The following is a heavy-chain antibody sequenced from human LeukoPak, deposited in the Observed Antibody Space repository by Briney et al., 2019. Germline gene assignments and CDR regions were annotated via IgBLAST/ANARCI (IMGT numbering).Heavy chain of an antibody. V-gene: IGHV4-59*01. CDR2: IYYSGNT. CDR1: GGSISSYY. Sequence: SETLSLTCTVSGGSISSYYWSWIRQPPGKGLEWIGYIYYSGNTNYNPSLKSRVTISVDTSKNQFSLKLSSVTAADTAVYYCARGAKYSSGWYPPYYYMDVWGKGTTVTISS. D-gene: IGHD6-19*01. CDR3: ARGAKYSSGWYPPYYYMDV. J-gene: IGHJ6*03.